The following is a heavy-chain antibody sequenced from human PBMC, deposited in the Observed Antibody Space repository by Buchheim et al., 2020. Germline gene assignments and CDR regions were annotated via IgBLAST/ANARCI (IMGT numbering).Heavy chain of an antibody. CDR2: INHSGST. CDR1: GGSFSGYY. V-gene: IGHV4-34*01. J-gene: IGHJ6*02. CDR3: ARKFAYYDGMDV. Sequence: QVQLQQWGAGLLKPSETLSLTCAVYGGSFSGYYWSWIRQPPGKGLEWIGEINHSGSTNYNPSLKSRVTISVDTSKNQFSLKVRSVTAADTAMYYCARKFAYYDGMDVWGQGAT.